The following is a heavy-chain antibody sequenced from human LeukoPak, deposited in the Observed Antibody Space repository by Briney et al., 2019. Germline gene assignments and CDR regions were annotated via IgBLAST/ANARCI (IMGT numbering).Heavy chain of an antibody. Sequence: ASVKVSCKASGYTFTGYYMHWVRQAPGQGLEWMGWINPNSGGTNYAHKFPGRVTMTRDTSISTAYMELSRLRSDDTAVYYCARDPPPDLGYCSSTSCYGPYYYMDVWGKGTTVTISS. D-gene: IGHD2-2*01. CDR3: ARDPPPDLGYCSSTSCYGPYYYMDV. V-gene: IGHV1-2*02. CDR2: INPNSGGT. CDR1: GYTFTGYY. J-gene: IGHJ6*03.